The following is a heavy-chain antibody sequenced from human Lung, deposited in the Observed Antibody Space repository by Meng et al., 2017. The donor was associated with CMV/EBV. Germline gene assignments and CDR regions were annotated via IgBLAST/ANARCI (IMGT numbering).Heavy chain of an antibody. V-gene: IGHV3-33*06. CDR2: IWYDGSNE. D-gene: IGHD6-13*01. J-gene: IGHJ6*02. CDR3: AKDSSRSTWYGPDDYSGMDV. Sequence: GGSLRLXCEASGFSFSSYGMHWVRQAPGKGLEWVAVIWYDGSNENYGESVKGRFTISRDYSKNMLYLQMNSLRAEDTAVYYCAKDSSRSTWYGPDDYSGMDVWGQGTTVXVS. CDR1: GFSFSSYG.